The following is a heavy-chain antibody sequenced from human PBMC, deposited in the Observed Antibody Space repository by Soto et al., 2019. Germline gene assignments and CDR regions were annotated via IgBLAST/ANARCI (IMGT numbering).Heavy chain of an antibody. CDR1: GGTFSSHA. Sequence: QVQLVQSGAEVKKPGSSVKVSCKTSGGTFSSHAISWVRQAPGQGLEWMGGIIPMIGTANYAQKFQGRVTITAAESTSTAYVELSSLRSEDTAVYYCARAGRRIQLWYPSTDWGQGTLVTVSS. CDR2: IIPMIGTA. J-gene: IGHJ4*02. D-gene: IGHD5-18*01. CDR3: ARAGRRIQLWYPSTD. V-gene: IGHV1-69*12.